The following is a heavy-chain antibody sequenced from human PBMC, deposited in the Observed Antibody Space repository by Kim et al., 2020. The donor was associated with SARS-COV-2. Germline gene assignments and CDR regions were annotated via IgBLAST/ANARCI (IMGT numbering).Heavy chain of an antibody. D-gene: IGHD3-22*01. V-gene: IGHV3-30*18. CDR2: ISYDGSNK. Sequence: GGSLRLSCAASGFTFSSYGMHWVRQAPGKGLEWVAVISYDGSNKYYADSVKGRFTISRDNSKNTLYLQMNSLRAEDTAVYYCAKNDVYYDSSGYLTFDYWGQGTLVTVSS. J-gene: IGHJ4*02. CDR1: GFTFSSYG. CDR3: AKNDVYYDSSGYLTFDY.